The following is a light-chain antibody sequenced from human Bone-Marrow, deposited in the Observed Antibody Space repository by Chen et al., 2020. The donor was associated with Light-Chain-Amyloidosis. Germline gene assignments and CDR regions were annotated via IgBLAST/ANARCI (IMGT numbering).Light chain of an antibody. V-gene: IGKV3-20*01. CDR3: QQYGTSPLT. CDR2: GSS. Sequence: EIVLTQSPGTLSLSPGEGANLSCRACQTISSNYLTWYQQKFGQAPRLLIYGSSSRATGIPDRFTCSGSGTDFTLTINRLEPEDFAMYYCQQYGTSPLTFGGGTKGEIK. J-gene: IGKJ4*01. CDR1: QTISSNY.